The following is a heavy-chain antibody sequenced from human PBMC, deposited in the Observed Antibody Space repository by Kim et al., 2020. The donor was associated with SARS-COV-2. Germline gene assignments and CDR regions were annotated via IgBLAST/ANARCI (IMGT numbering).Heavy chain of an antibody. CDR3: ARAFFDIFTGKRPFDY. D-gene: IGHD3-9*01. V-gene: IGHV1-2*02. Sequence: ASVKVSCKASGYTFIDYYMHWVRQAPGQGLEWMGWINPNSGGTNYAQNFQGRVTMTRDTSISTAYMELSRLKSDDTAVYFCARAFFDIFTGKRPFDYWGQGTLVTVSS. J-gene: IGHJ4*02. CDR2: INPNSGGT. CDR1: GYTFIDYY.